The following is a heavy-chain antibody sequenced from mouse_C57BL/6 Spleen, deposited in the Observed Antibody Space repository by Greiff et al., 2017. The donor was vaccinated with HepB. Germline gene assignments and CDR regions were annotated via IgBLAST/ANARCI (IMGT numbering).Heavy chain of an antibody. J-gene: IGHJ4*01. CDR2: INPNYGTT. CDR3: ARRRYYSKEGHAMDY. CDR1: GYSFTDYN. V-gene: IGHV1-39*01. Sequence: VQLKQSGPELVKPGASVKISCKASGYSFTDYNMNWVKQSNGKSLEWIGVINPNYGTTSYNQKFKGKATLTVDQSSSTAYMQLNSLTSEDSAVYYCARRRYYSKEGHAMDYWGQGTSVTVSS. D-gene: IGHD2-5*01.